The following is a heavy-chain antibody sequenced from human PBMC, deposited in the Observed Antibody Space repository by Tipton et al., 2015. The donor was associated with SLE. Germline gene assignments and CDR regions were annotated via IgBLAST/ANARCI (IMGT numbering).Heavy chain of an antibody. D-gene: IGHD1-26*01. J-gene: IGHJ6*03. CDR3: ARVGGSYSYYYMDV. Sequence: QLVQSGPEVKKPGASVKVSCKASGYTFTNHNLNWVRQATGQGLEWMGWMNPSSGQTGYAQKFQGRVTMTWDTSMSTAYMEVSSLRSEDTAVYYCARVGGSYSYYYMDVWGKGTTVTVSS. CDR2: MNPSSGQT. V-gene: IGHV1-8*01. CDR1: GYTFTNHN.